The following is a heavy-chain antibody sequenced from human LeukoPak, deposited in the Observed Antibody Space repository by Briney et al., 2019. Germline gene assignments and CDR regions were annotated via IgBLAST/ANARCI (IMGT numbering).Heavy chain of an antibody. CDR2: ISTSVTII. CDR1: GFTFSDYY. J-gene: IGHJ4*02. Sequence: GSLRLSCAASGFTFSDYYMSWIRQAPGQGLEWVSYISTSVTIIYYADSVKGRFTISRDNAKNSLYLQMNSLRAADTAVYYCARDFHYYDSSGLPGYWGQGTLVTVSS. CDR3: ARDFHYYDSSGLPGY. V-gene: IGHV3-11*04. D-gene: IGHD3-22*01.